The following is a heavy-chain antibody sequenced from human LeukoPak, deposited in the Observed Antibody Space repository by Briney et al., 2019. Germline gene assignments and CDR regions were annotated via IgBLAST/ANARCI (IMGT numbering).Heavy chain of an antibody. CDR2: MNPNSGNT. D-gene: IGHD3-3*01. CDR1: GYTFTSYD. J-gene: IGHJ6*02. V-gene: IGHV1-8*01. CDR3: ASGVADYDFWSGTVDYYYGMDV. Sequence: GASVKVSCKASGYTFTSYDINWVRQATGQGLEWMGWMNPNSGNTGYAQKFQGRVTMTRNTSISTAYMELSSLRSEDTAVYYCASGVADYDFWSGTVDYYYGMDVWGQETTVTVSS.